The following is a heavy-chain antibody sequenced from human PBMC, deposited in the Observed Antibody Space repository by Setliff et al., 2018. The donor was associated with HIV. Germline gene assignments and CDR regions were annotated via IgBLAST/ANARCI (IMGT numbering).Heavy chain of an antibody. D-gene: IGHD3-10*01. J-gene: IGHJ5*02. CDR2: INYSGNT. CDR1: GVSISSRNW. V-gene: IGHV4-4*02. CDR3: AREYSGSGINFNPLT. Sequence: PSETLSLTCAVSGVSISSRNWWSWVRQPPGKGLEWIGEINYSGNTNYNPSLKTRVTISVDKSKNQFFLDLKSVTAADTAVYFCAREYSGSGINFNPLTWGQGTLVTVSS.